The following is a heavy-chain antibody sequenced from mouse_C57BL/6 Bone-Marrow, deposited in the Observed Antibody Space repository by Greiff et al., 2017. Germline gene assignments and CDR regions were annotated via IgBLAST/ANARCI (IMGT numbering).Heavy chain of an antibody. CDR3: ARDWVLPVCGY. V-gene: IGHV14-2*01. D-gene: IGHD2-3*01. J-gene: IGHJ3*02. CDR1: GFNIKDSY. CDR2: IVPVDGET. Sequence: VQLQQSGAELVKPGASVKFSCTASGFNIKDSYMHWVKQRTEQGLEWIGRIVPVDGETKSAPHFQGTGTILAATSSTTAYLQLSSLTSEDTAVYYCARDWVLPVCGYWGQGGLVTVTA.